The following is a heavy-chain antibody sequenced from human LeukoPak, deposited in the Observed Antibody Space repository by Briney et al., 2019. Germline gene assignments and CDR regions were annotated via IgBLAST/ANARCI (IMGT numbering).Heavy chain of an antibody. J-gene: IGHJ4*02. D-gene: IGHD6-19*01. CDR3: ASAVAGGVVFY. Sequence: SETLSLTCTVSGGSISGYYWSWIRQPPGKGLEWIGYIYYSGSTNYNPSLKSRVTISVDTSKNQFSLKLSSVTAADTAVYYCASAVAGGVVFYWGQGTLVTVSS. CDR1: GGSISGYY. V-gene: IGHV4-59*01. CDR2: IYYSGST.